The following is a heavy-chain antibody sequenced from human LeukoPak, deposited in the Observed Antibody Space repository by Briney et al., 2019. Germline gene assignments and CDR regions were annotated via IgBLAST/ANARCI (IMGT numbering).Heavy chain of an antibody. V-gene: IGHV3-48*03. CDR3: ARDLYYFGSGNFVPGLPDY. J-gene: IGHJ4*02. D-gene: IGHD3-10*01. Sequence: GRSLRLSCEASGFTFSGYEMNGVRQPPGKGLEWISYICGRGITTFSADSVRRRFTISRDDAKNLLYLQMNSLRAEDTAVYYCARDLYYFGSGNFVPGLPDYWGQGTLVTVSS. CDR1: GFTFSGYE. CDR2: ICGRGITT.